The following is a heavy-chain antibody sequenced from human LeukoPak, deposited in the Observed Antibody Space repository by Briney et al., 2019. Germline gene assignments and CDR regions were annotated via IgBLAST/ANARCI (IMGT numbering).Heavy chain of an antibody. CDR2: ISACNGNT. Sequence: ASVKVSCKASGYTFTSYGIIWVRQAPGQGLEWMGWISACNGNTNYAQKLQGRVTMTTDTSTSTAYMELRSLRSNDTAVYYCASSQAGYYDSSGLNPWGQGTLVTVSS. V-gene: IGHV1-18*01. J-gene: IGHJ5*02. D-gene: IGHD3-22*01. CDR1: GYTFTSYG. CDR3: ASSQAGYYDSSGLNP.